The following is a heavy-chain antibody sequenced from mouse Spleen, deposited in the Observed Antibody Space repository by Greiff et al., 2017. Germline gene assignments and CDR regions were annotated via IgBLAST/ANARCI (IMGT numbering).Heavy chain of an antibody. CDR1: GFTFSSYT. J-gene: IGHJ3*01. CDR3: ARHGSYYSSAWFAY. D-gene: IGHD2-12*01. V-gene: IGHV5-9*04. Sequence: EVKLVESGGGLVKPGGSLKLSCAASGFTFSSYTMSWVRQTPAKRLEWVATISSGGGNTYYPDSVKGRFTISRDNARNTLYLQMSSLRSEDTAMYYCARHGSYYSSAWFAYWGQGTLVTVSA. CDR2: ISSGGGNT.